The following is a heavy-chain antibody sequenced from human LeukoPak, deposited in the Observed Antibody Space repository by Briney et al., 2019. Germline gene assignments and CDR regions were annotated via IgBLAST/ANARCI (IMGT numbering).Heavy chain of an antibody. V-gene: IGHV1-69*13. CDR1: GGTFSSYA. J-gene: IGHJ4*02. CDR2: IIPIFGTA. Sequence: SVTVSCKASGGTFSSYAISWVRQAPGQGLEWMGGIIPIFGTANYAQKFQGRVTITADESTSTAYMELSSLRSEDTAVYYCARGARFTQAIDYWGQGTLVTVSS. CDR3: ARGARFTQAIDY. D-gene: IGHD3-10*01.